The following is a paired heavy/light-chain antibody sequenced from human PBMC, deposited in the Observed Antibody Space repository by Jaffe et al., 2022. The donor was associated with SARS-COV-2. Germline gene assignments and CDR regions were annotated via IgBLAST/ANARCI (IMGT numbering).Light chain of an antibody. V-gene: IGKV3-20*01. CDR1: QSVSSSY. CDR3: QQYLSSPYT. Sequence: EIVLTQSPGTLSLSPGERATLSCRASQSVSSSYLGWYQQKRGQAPGLLIYGTSSRATGVPDRFSGSGSGTDFTLTISRLEPEDFAVYYCQQYLSSPYTFGQGTKLEIK. CDR2: GTS. J-gene: IGKJ2*01.
Heavy chain of an antibody. CDR1: GGSINSDY. Sequence: QVQLQESGPGLVKPSETLSLSCSVSGGSINSDYWSWVRQSPGKGLEWVGSIYYAGSTDYNPSLKGRVTISVDTSKNHFSLRLSSVTAADTAVYYCARCRFGPLHYYVDVWGKGITVTISS. V-gene: IGHV4-59*12. J-gene: IGHJ6*03. CDR3: ARCRFGPLHYYVDV. CDR2: IYYAGST. D-gene: IGHD3-10*01.